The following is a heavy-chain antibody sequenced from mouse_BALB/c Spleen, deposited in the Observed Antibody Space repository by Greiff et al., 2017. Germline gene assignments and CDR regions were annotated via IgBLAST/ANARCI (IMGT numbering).Heavy chain of an antibody. J-gene: IGHJ2*01. CDR1: GFTFSDFY. CDR2: SRNKANDYTT. Sequence: EVKVVESGGGLVQPGGSLRLSCATSGFTFSDFYMEWVRQPPGKRLEWIAASRNKANDYTTEYSASVKGRFIVSRDTSQSILYLQMNALRAEDTAIYYCARDALSYFYFDYWGQGTTLTVSS. V-gene: IGHV7-1*02. CDR3: ARDALSYFYFDY. D-gene: IGHD2-10*01.